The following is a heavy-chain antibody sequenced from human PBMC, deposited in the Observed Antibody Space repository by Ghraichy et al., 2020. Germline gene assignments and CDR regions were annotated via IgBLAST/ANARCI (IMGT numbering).Heavy chain of an antibody. V-gene: IGHV4-34*01. J-gene: IGHJ1*01. Sequence: SETLSLTCAVYGGSFSGYYWSWIRQPPGKGLEWIGEINHSGSTNYNPSLKSRVTISVDTSKNQFSLKLSSVTAADTAVYYCARPTGGFRSPFWSGTPRKEPGYFHHWGQGTLVTVSS. CDR2: INHSGST. CDR1: GGSFSGYY. D-gene: IGHD3-3*01. CDR3: ARPTGGFRSPFWSGTPRKEPGYFHH.